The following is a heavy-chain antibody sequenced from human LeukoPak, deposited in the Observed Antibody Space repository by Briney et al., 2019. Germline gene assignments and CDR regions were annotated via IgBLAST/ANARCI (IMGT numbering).Heavy chain of an antibody. CDR2: IYYSGST. Sequence: PSETLSLTCTVSGGSISCGDYYWSWIRQPPGTGLEWIGYIYYSGSTYYNPSLKSRVTISVDTSKNQFSLKLSSVTAADTAVYYCAGHFDWSATVWGQGTTVTVSS. CDR1: GGSISCGDYY. J-gene: IGHJ6*02. CDR3: AGHFDWSATV. V-gene: IGHV4-30-4*01. D-gene: IGHD3-9*01.